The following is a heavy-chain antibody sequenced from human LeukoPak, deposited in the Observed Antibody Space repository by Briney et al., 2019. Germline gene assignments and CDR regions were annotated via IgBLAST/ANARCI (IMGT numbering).Heavy chain of an antibody. CDR3: ARFDHYYDSSGYSDNWFDP. Sequence: SGGSLRLSCAASGFTFSSYVMHWVRQAPGKGLEWVAVISYDGRNKYYADSVKGRFTISRDNSKNTLYLQMNSLRAEDTAVYYCARFDHYYDSSGYSDNWFDPWGQGTLVTVSS. CDR1: GFTFSSYV. J-gene: IGHJ5*02. D-gene: IGHD3-22*01. CDR2: ISYDGRNK. V-gene: IGHV3-30*04.